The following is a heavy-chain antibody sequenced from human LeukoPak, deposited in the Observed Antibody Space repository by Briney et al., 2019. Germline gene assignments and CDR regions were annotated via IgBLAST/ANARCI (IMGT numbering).Heavy chain of an antibody. Sequence: PGRSLRLSCAASGFTFSSYAMHWVRQAPGKGLEWVAVISYDGSNKYYADSVKGRFTISRDNSKNTLYLQTNSLRAEDTAVYYCARDRERYTVRYYFDYWGQGTLVTVSS. CDR2: ISYDGSNK. CDR3: ARDRERYTVRYYFDY. CDR1: GFTFSSYA. V-gene: IGHV3-30*01. D-gene: IGHD3-16*02. J-gene: IGHJ4*02.